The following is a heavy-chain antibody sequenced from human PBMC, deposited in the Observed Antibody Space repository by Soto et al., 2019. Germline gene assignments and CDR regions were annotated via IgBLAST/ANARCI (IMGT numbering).Heavy chain of an antibody. D-gene: IGHD2-2*02. CDR1: GYTFTSYA. Sequence: GASVKVYCKASGYTFTSYAMHWVRQAPGQRLEWIGWINAGNGNTKYSQKFQGRVTITRDTSASTAYMKLSSLRFEDTAVYYCARVIGLHYIDYWGQGTLVTVSS. V-gene: IGHV1-3*01. J-gene: IGHJ4*02. CDR3: ARVIGLHYIDY. CDR2: INAGNGNT.